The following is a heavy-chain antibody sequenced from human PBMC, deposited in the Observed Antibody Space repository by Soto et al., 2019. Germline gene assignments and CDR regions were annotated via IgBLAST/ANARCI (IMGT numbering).Heavy chain of an antibody. CDR2: IYYSGST. V-gene: IGHV4-59*01. J-gene: IGHJ5*02. CDR1: GGSISSYY. CDR3: AREGCSGGSCYSLSNWFDP. D-gene: IGHD2-15*01. Sequence: SETLSLTCTVSGGSISSYYWSWIRQPPGKGLEWIGYIYYSGSTNYNPSLKSRVTISVDTSKNQFSLKLSSVTAADTAVYYCAREGCSGGSCYSLSNWFDPWGQGTLVTVSS.